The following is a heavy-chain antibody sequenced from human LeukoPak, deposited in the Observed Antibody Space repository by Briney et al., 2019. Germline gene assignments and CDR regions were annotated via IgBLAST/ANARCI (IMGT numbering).Heavy chain of an antibody. D-gene: IGHD1-26*01. CDR2: IRYDGSNK. CDR1: GGSISSSNW. V-gene: IGHV3-30*02. CDR3: AKDLRGSYFGFDY. Sequence: LSLTCAVSGGSISSSNWWSWVRQPPGKGLEWVAFIRYDGSNKYYADSVKGRFTISRDNSKNTLYLQMNSLRAEDTAVYYCAKDLRGSYFGFDYWGQGTLVTVSS. J-gene: IGHJ4*02.